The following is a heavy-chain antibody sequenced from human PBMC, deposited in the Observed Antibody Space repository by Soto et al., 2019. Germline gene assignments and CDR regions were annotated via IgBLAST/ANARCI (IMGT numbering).Heavy chain of an antibody. D-gene: IGHD2-15*01. CDR2: INPNSGGT. V-gene: IGHV1-2*04. CDR1: GYTFTGYY. J-gene: IGHJ4*02. CDR3: ARVRIPTRYCSGGSCLPDNPGDNLFDY. Sequence: ASVKVSCKASGYTFTGYYMHWVRQAPGQGLEWMGWINPNSGGTNYAQKFQGWVTMTRDTSISTAYMELSRLRSDDTAVYYCARVRIPTRYCSGGSCLPDNPGDNLFDYWGQGTLVTVSS.